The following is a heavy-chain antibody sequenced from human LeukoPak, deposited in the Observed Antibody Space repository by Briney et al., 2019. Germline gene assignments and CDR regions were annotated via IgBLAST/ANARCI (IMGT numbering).Heavy chain of an antibody. D-gene: IGHD2-2*01. V-gene: IGHV3-30*04. Sequence: GGSLRLSCVASGLTFSSYAMSWVRQAPGKGLEWVALISYDGSNEYYADSVRGRFTISRDNSKFTLYMQMNSLRAEDTAVYYCARVRAGYCTSTSCYTGMDVWGQGTTVTVSS. CDR2: ISYDGSNE. CDR1: GLTFSSYA. J-gene: IGHJ6*02. CDR3: ARVRAGYCTSTSCYTGMDV.